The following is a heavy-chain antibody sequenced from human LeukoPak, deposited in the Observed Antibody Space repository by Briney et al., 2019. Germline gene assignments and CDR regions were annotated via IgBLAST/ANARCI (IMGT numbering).Heavy chain of an antibody. CDR1: GYTLTELS. Sequence: ASVKVSCKVSGYTLTELSMHWVRQAPGKGLEGMGGFDPEDGETIYAQKFQGRVTMTEDTSTDTAYMELSSLRSEDTAVYYCATGINQLLLFDYWGQGTLVTVSS. V-gene: IGHV1-24*01. J-gene: IGHJ4*02. CDR3: ATGINQLLLFDY. D-gene: IGHD2-2*01. CDR2: FDPEDGET.